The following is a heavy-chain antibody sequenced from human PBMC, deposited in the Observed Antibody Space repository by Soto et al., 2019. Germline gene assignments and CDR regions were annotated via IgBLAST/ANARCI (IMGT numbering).Heavy chain of an antibody. Sequence: ASVKVSCKAAGYTFTSYYMHWVRLDPGQGLEWMGIINPSGGYTTYAQKFQGRVTMTRDTSTSTAYMELSSLRSEDTVVYYCARLYYYDSSGYPDPWGQRTLVTVSS. D-gene: IGHD3-22*01. V-gene: IGHV1-46*01. CDR2: INPSGGYT. CDR1: GYTFTSYY. J-gene: IGHJ5*02. CDR3: ARLYYYDSSGYPDP.